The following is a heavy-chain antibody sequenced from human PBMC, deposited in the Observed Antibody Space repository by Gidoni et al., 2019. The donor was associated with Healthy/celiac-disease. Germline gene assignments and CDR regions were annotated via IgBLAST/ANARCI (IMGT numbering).Heavy chain of an antibody. CDR3: ARPADSGSPFSAFDI. V-gene: IGHV5-10-1*03. Sequence: EVQLVQSGAEVKKPGESLRISCKGSGYSFTSYWISWVRQMPGKGLEWMGRIDPSDSYTNYSPSFQGHVTISADKSISTAYLQWSSLKASDTAMYYCARPADSGSPFSAFDIWGQGTMVTVSS. J-gene: IGHJ3*02. D-gene: IGHD1-26*01. CDR2: IDPSDSYT. CDR1: GYSFTSYW.